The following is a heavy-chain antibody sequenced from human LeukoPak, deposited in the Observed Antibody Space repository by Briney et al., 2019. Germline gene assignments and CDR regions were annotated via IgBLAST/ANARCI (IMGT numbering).Heavy chain of an antibody. J-gene: IGHJ3*02. D-gene: IGHD3-10*01. CDR2: IYYSGST. Sequence: SETLSLTCTVSGGSISSSSYYWGWIRQPPGKGLEWIGSIYYSGSTYYNPSLKSRVTISVDTSKNQFSLKQSSVTAADTAVYYCARDRALLWFGESSDAFDIWGQGTMVTVSS. CDR1: GGSISSSSYY. CDR3: ARDRALLWFGESSDAFDI. V-gene: IGHV4-39*07.